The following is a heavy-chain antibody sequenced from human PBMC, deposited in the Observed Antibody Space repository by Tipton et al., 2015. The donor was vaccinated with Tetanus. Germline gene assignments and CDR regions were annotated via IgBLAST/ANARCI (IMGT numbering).Heavy chain of an antibody. CDR3: ARSGYYSRAYYHYRMDV. CDR2: IYYSGTT. V-gene: IGHV4-4*02. Sequence: TLSLTCDVSGGPVSSSNWWSWVRQAPGKGLEWIGEIYYSGTTNYNPSLKSRVTISADKSKNQVSLKLTSVTAADAAVYYCARSGYYSRAYYHYRMDVWGQGTTVSVSS. J-gene: IGHJ6*02. CDR1: GGPVSSSNW. D-gene: IGHD3-9*01.